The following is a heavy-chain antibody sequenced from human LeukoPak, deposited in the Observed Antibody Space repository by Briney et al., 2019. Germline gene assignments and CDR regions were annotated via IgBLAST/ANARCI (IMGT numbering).Heavy chain of an antibody. CDR1: GGSISSYY. CDR2: IYYSGST. V-gene: IGHV4-59*08. D-gene: IGHD6-13*01. Sequence: SETLSLTCTVSGGSISSYYWSWIRQPPGKGLEWIGYIYYSGSTNYNPSLKSRVTISVDTSKNQFSLKLSSVTAADTAVYYCARLGFSSSSHLDYWGQGTLVTVSS. J-gene: IGHJ4*02. CDR3: ARLGFSSSSHLDY.